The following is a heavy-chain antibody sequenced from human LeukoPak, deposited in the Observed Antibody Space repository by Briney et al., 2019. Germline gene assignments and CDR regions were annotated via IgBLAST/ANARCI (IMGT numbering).Heavy chain of an antibody. CDR3: GAARKTYYYYGMDV. CDR1: GGSISSGGYS. J-gene: IGHJ6*04. CDR2: IYQSGSA. D-gene: IGHD6-25*01. Sequence: SQTLSLTCAVSGGSISSGGYSWSWIRQPPGKGLEWIGYIYQSGSAYYNPSLKSRVTISVDRSKNQFSLKLSSVTAADTAVYYCGAARKTYYYYGMDVWGKGTTVTVSS. V-gene: IGHV4-30-2*01.